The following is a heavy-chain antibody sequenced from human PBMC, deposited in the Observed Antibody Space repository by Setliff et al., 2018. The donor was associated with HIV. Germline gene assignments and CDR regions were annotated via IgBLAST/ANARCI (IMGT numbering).Heavy chain of an antibody. CDR3: ARKHPHCTDGVCYTETFDY. J-gene: IGHJ4*01. Sequence: SETLSLTCAVYGGSFSGYYWSWIRQPPGKGLEWIGEIIHSGSTNYSPSLKSRVTTSVDTSKNQFSLRLRSVTAADTAVYYCARKHPHCTDGVCYTETFDYWGHGMLVTVSS. V-gene: IGHV4-34*12. CDR2: IIHSGST. D-gene: IGHD2-8*01. CDR1: GGSFSGYY.